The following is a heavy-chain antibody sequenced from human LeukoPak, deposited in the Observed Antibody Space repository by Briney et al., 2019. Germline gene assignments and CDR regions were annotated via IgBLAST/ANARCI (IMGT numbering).Heavy chain of an antibody. V-gene: IGHV3-48*03. CDR2: ISSSGSTV. Sequence: QPGGSLRLSCGASGFTFSSYEMNWVLQAPGKGLEWVSYISSSGSTVYYADSVKGRFTISRDNAKNSLYLRMNSLRAEDTAVYYCAELGITMIGGVWGKGTTVTISS. CDR1: GFTFSSYE. CDR3: AELGITMIGGV. J-gene: IGHJ6*04. D-gene: IGHD3-10*02.